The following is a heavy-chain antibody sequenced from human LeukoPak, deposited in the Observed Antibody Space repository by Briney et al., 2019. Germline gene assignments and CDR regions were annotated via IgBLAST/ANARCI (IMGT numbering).Heavy chain of an antibody. V-gene: IGHV4-31*03. D-gene: IGHD3-3*01. J-gene: IGHJ4*02. Sequence: PSETLSLTCTVSGGSISSGGYYWSWIRQHPGKGLEWIGYIYYSGSTYYNPSLKSRVTISVDTSKNQFSLKLSSVTAADTAVYYCARRVDFWSGSYPSSHLDYWGQGTLVTVSS. CDR2: IYYSGST. CDR1: GGSISSGGYY. CDR3: ARRVDFWSGSYPSSHLDY.